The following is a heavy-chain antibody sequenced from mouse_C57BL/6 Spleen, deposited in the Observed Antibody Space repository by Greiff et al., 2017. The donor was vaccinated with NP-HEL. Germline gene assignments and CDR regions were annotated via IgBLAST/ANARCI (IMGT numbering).Heavy chain of an antibody. D-gene: IGHD6-1*01. CDR1: GYTFTSYW. V-gene: IGHV1-69*01. CDR2: IDPSDSYT. CDR3: ASRAYYFDY. J-gene: IGHJ2*01. Sequence: QVQLQQSGAELVMPGASVKLSCKASGYTFTSYWMHWVKQRPGQGLEWIGEIDPSDSYTNYNQKFKGKSTLTVDKSSSTAYMQLSSLTSEDSAVYYCASRAYYFDYWGQGTTLTVSS.